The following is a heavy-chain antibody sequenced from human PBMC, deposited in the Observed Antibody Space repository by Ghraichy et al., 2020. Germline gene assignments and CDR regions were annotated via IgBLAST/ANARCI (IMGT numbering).Heavy chain of an antibody. CDR1: GFSFSAYY. V-gene: IGHV3-11*04. CDR2: ISNTGDKT. J-gene: IGHJ6*04. Sequence: GGSLRLSCAASGFSFSAYYMSWIRQAPGKGLEWVGYISNTGDKTHYADSVKGRFTISRNNAKNSLYLQLNGLRAEATALYFCASENYYAMEVWGKGTTVTVSS. CDR3: ASENYYAMEV.